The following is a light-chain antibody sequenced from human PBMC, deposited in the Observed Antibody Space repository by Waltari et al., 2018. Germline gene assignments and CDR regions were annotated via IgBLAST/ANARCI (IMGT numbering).Light chain of an antibody. J-gene: IGKJ2*01. Sequence: ENVLTQSPATLSLSPGEAATLSCRASQNVGNSLACYQHKPGQAPRLLIYDAANRASGIPARFSGSGSGTDFTLTISSLEPDDFAVYYCQQRSNWHTFGQGTRLEIK. V-gene: IGKV3-11*01. CDR2: DAA. CDR1: QNVGNS. CDR3: QQRSNWHT.